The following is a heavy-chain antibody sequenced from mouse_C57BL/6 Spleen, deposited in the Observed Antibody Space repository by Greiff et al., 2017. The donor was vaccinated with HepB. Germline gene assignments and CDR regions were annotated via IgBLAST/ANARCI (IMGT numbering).Heavy chain of an antibody. J-gene: IGHJ4*01. D-gene: IGHD2-2*01. Sequence: EVQLVESGGGLVQPGGSLSLSCAASGFTFTDYYMSWVRQPPGKALEWLGFIRNKANGYTTEYSASVKGRFTISRDNSQSILYLQMNALRAEDSATYYCARYGGYDDYAMDYWGQGTSVTVSS. CDR1: GFTFTDYY. CDR3: ARYGGYDDYAMDY. V-gene: IGHV7-3*01. CDR2: IRNKANGYTT.